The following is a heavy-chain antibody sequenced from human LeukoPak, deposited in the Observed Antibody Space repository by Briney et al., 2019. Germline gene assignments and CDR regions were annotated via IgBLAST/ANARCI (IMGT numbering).Heavy chain of an antibody. V-gene: IGHV4-30-2*02. Sequence: SETLSLTCTVSGGSISSGGYYWSWIRQPPGKGLEWIGYIYHSGSTYYNPSLKSRVTISVDRSKNQFSLKLSSVTTADTAVYYCARGSPRAETWGQGTLVTVSS. CDR2: IYHSGST. J-gene: IGHJ4*02. CDR3: ARGSPRAET. CDR1: GGSISSGGYY. D-gene: IGHD3-16*01.